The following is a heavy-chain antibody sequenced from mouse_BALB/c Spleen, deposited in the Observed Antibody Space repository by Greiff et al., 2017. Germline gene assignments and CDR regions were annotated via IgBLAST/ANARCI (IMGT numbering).Heavy chain of an antibody. J-gene: IGHJ2*01. CDR1: GFSLTGYG. D-gene: IGHD2-4*01. V-gene: IGHV2-6-7*01. CDR3: ARLDYERGYYFDY. CDR2: IWGDGST. Sequence: VMLVESGPGLVAPSQSLSITCTASGFSLTGYGVNWVRQPPGKGLEWLGMIWGDGSTDYNSALKSRLSISKDNSKRQVYLKMNSLQTDDTARYYCARLDYERGYYFDYWGQGTTLTVSS.